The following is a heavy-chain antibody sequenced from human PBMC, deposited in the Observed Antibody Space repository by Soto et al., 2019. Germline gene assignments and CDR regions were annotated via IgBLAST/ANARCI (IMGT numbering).Heavy chain of an antibody. CDR1: GFTVSNNY. CDR2: IYSGGYT. V-gene: IGHV3-53*01. Sequence: PGGSLRLSCAVSGFTVSNNYMSWVRQAPGKGLEGVSVIYSGGYTAYGDSVKGRFTISRDNSKNSLYLQMNSLRAEDTAVYYCAKVVDPDIVRVYATDVWGQGTTVTVSS. D-gene: IGHD2-15*01. J-gene: IGHJ6*02. CDR3: AKVVDPDIVRVYATDV.